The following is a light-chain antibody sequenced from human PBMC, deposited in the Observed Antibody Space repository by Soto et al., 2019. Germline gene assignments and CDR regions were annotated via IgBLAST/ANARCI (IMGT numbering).Light chain of an antibody. CDR1: QSVSTN. CDR2: GAS. V-gene: IGKV3-15*01. CDR3: QQYNKWPIT. J-gene: IGKJ5*01. Sequence: EIVMTQSPATPSVSPGERDTLSCRASQSVSTNLAWYQQKPGQAPRLLIYGASPRATGIPARFSGSGSGTEFTLTISSLQSEDFAVYYCQQYNKWPITFGQGTRLEIK.